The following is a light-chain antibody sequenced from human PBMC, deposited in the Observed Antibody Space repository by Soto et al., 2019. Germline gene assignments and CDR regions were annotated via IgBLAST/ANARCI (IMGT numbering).Light chain of an antibody. CDR1: QTIRRW. CDR3: QHYNSYSEA. CDR2: KAS. V-gene: IGKV1-5*03. J-gene: IGKJ1*01. Sequence: DIQMTQSPSTLSGSVGARVTITCRASQTIRRWLAWYQQKPGKAPKLLIYKASTLKSGVPSRFSGSGSGTEFTLTISSLQPDDVATYYCQHYNSYSEAFGQGTKVELK.